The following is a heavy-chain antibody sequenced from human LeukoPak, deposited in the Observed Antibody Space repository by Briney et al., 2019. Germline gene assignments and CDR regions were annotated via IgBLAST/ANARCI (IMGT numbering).Heavy chain of an antibody. CDR1: GFTFSSYW. J-gene: IGHJ4*02. Sequence: KPGGSLRLSCAASGFTFSSYWMSWVRQAPGKGLEWVPSISSSSSYIYYADSVKGRFTISRDNAKNSLYLQMNSLRAEDTAVYYCARDHRIQLWLMVSDYWGQGTLVTVSS. D-gene: IGHD5-18*01. CDR2: ISSSSSYI. V-gene: IGHV3-21*01. CDR3: ARDHRIQLWLMVSDY.